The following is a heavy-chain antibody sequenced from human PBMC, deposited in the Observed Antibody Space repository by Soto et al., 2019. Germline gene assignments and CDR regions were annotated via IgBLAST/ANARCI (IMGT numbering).Heavy chain of an antibody. CDR2: INHSGST. CDR3: ARGEIVIVLGGFCNRYYCYDRDV. D-gene: IGHD3-10*01. V-gene: IGHV4-34*01. Sequence: PSETLSLTCAVYGGSFGGYYWSWIRQPPGKGLEWIGEINHSGSTNYNPSLKSRVTISVDTSKNQFSLKLSSVTAADTAVYYCARGEIVIVLGGFCNRYYCYDRDVWGRETTGTVCS. CDR1: GGSFGGYY. J-gene: IGHJ6*02.